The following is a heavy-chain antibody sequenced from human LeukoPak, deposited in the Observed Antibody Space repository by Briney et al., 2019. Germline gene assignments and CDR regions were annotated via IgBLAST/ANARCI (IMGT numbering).Heavy chain of an antibody. V-gene: IGHV3-11*04. CDR1: QYPFNDYY. J-gene: IGHJ4*02. CDR3: ASSRYLYYFHF. CDR2: ISSTGTVI. Sequence: GGSLRLSCAASQYPFNDYYMSWIRQAPGKGLEWISYISSTGTVIHYADSVKGRFTISRDSAKTSLYLQMNNLRAEDTALYYCASSRYLYYFHFWGQGTQVSVSS. D-gene: IGHD2-15*01.